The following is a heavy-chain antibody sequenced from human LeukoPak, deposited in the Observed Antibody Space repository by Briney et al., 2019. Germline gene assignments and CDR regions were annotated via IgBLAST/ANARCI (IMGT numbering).Heavy chain of an antibody. D-gene: IGHD4-23*01. CDR3: ARERWLNAFDI. J-gene: IGHJ3*02. V-gene: IGHV4-59*12. CDR2: IYYSGSS. Sequence: SETLSLTCTVSGGSISSYFWSWIRQPPGKGLEWIGYIYYSGSSNCNPSLKSRVTISVDTSKNQFSLKLSSVTAADTAVYYCARERWLNAFDIWGQGTTVTVSS. CDR1: GGSISSYF.